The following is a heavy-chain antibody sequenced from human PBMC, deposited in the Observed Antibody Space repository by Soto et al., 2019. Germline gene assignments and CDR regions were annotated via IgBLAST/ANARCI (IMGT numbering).Heavy chain of an antibody. CDR3: ARASVVVSAYSAFDI. J-gene: IGHJ3*02. CDR2: ISPSGGST. D-gene: IGHD2-15*01. V-gene: IGHV1-46*01. Sequence: ASVKVSCKASGNTFTNDYMHWVLQAAGQGLEWVGIISPSGGSTTYAQKFQGRVTMTRDTSTSSLYMELRSLRSEDTAVYYCARASVVVSAYSAFDIWGQGTVVTVSS. CDR1: GNTFTNDY.